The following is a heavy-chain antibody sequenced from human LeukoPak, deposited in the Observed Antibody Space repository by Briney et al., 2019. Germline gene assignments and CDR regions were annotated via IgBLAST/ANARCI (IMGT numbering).Heavy chain of an antibody. CDR3: AGGGEAARSLDY. CDR1: GVTSNY. V-gene: IGHV3-66*02. J-gene: IGHJ4*02. CDR2: IYNGGTT. D-gene: IGHD6-6*01. Sequence: GGSLRLSCAASGVTSNYMTWVRQAPGKGLEWVSVIYNGGTTYYADSVEGRFTISRDNSKSTLFVYLQMNSLRTDDTAVYYCAGGGEAARSLDYWGQGTLATVSS.